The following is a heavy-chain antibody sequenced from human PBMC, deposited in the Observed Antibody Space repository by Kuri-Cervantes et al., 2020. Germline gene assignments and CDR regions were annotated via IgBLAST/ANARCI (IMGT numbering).Heavy chain of an antibody. CDR1: GFTFDDYA. J-gene: IGHJ4*02. V-gene: IGHV3-9*01. CDR3: ARAAVGRRFDWLSGEFDY. CDR2: ISWNSGSI. Sequence: GGSLRLSCAASGFTFDDYAMHWVRQAPGKGLEWVSGISWNSGSIGYADSVKGRFTISRDNAKNSLFLQMASLRAEDTAVYYCARAAVGRRFDWLSGEFDYWGQGTLVTVFS. D-gene: IGHD3-9*01.